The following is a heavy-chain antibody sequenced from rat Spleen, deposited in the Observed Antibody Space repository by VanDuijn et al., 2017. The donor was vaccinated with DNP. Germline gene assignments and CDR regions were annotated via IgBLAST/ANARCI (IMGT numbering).Heavy chain of an antibody. CDR2: MSPTTRSS. CDR3: ARHEVNYFDY. J-gene: IGHJ2*01. V-gene: IGHV5S23*01. Sequence: EVQLVESGGGVVQPGRSLKLSCVASELSFSDYNMAWVRQAPSKGLEWVACMSPTTRSSYYRDSVRGRFTVSRDDSTSTLYLQMDSLRSEDTATYYCARHEVNYFDYWGQGVMVTVSS. CDR1: ELSFSDYN.